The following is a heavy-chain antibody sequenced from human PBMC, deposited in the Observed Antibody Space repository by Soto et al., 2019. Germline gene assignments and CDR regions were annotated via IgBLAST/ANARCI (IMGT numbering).Heavy chain of an antibody. CDR2: ISAYNGNT. J-gene: IGHJ3*02. D-gene: IGHD2-15*01. Sequence: VQLVQSGAEVKKPGASVKVSCKASGYTFTSYGISWVRQAPGQGLEWMGWISAYNGNTNYAQKLQGRVTMTTDTSTSTAYMELRSLRSDDTDVYYCATIPLYCSGGSCYSYDAFDIWGQGTMVTVSS. V-gene: IGHV1-18*01. CDR3: ATIPLYCSGGSCYSYDAFDI. CDR1: GYTFTSYG.